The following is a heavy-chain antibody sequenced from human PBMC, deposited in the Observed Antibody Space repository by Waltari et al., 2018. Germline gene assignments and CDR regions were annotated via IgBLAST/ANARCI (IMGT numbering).Heavy chain of an antibody. CDR3: ARDRGFTDWYFDL. V-gene: IGHV3-21*01. D-gene: IGHD3-10*01. CDR1: GFTFSSYS. CDR2: ISSSSSYI. Sequence: EVQLVESGGGLVKPGGSLRLSCAASGFTFSSYSMNWVRQAPGKGLEWVSSISSSSSYIYYADSVKGRFTISRDNAKNSLYLQMNSLRAEDTAVYYCARDRGFTDWYFDLWGRGTLVTVSS. J-gene: IGHJ2*01.